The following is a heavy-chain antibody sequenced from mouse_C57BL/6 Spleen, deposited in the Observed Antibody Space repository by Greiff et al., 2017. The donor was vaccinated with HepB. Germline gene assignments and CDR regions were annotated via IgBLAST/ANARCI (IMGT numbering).Heavy chain of an antibody. CDR2: IDPSDSYT. V-gene: IGHV1-59*01. Sequence: QVQLQQPGAELVRPGTSVKLSCKASGYTFTSYWMHWVKQRPGQGLEWIGVIDPSDSYTNYNQKFKGKATLTVDTSSSTAYMQLSSLTSEDSAVYYCARRGDGSSPYYAMDYWGQGTSVTVSS. CDR3: ARRGDGSSPYYAMDY. CDR1: GYTFTSYW. D-gene: IGHD1-1*01. J-gene: IGHJ4*01.